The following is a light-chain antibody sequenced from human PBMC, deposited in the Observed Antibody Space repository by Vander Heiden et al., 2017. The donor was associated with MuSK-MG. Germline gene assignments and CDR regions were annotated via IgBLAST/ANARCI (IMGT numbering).Light chain of an antibody. CDR1: QGISSA. J-gene: IGKJ5*01. V-gene: IGKV1-13*02. CDR3: QRFNTYPIT. CDR2: DAS. Sequence: AIQLTQSPSSLSASVGDRVTITCRASQGISSALAWYQQKPGKAPKLLIYDASSLDSGVPSRFSGSASGTDFTLTISSLNPEDFTTYYCQRFNTYPITFGQGTQVEIK.